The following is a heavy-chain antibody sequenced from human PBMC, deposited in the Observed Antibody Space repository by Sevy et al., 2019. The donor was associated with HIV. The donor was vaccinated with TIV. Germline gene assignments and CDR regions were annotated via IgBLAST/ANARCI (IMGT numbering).Heavy chain of an antibody. CDR2: ISSNGGST. V-gene: IGHV3-64D*06. CDR3: VKRYSGGWYYFDY. CDR1: GFTFSSYA. D-gene: IGHD6-19*01. J-gene: IGHJ4*02. Sequence: GGSLRLSCSASGFTFSSYAMHWVRQAPGKGLEYVSAISSNGGSTYYADSVKGRFTISRDNSKNTLYLQMSSLRAEDTAVYYCVKRYSGGWYYFDYWGQGTLVTVSS.